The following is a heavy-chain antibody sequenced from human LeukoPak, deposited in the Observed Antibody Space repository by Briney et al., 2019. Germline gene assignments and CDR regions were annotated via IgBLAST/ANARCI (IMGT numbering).Heavy chain of an antibody. CDR3: ARAGVRYCSSTSCYDGGIGYFDY. Sequence: SVKVSCKASGYTFTSYGISWVRQAPGQGLEWMGGIIPIFGTANYAQKFQGRVTITADKSTSTAYMELSSLRSEDTAVYYCARAGVRYCSSTSCYDGGIGYFDYWGQGTLVTVSS. CDR2: IIPIFGTA. J-gene: IGHJ4*02. D-gene: IGHD2-2*01. CDR1: GYTFTSYG. V-gene: IGHV1-69*06.